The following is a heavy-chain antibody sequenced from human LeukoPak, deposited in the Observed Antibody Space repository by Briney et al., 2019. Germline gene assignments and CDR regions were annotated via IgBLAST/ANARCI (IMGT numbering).Heavy chain of an antibody. Sequence: GESLKISCAASGFTFSSYAMSWVRQAPGKGLEWVSAISGSGGSTYYADSVKGRFTISRDNSKNTLYLQMNSLRAEDTAVYYCAKTGYSGYDEIDYWGQGTLVTVSS. D-gene: IGHD5-12*01. V-gene: IGHV3-23*01. CDR3: AKTGYSGYDEIDY. CDR2: ISGSGGST. J-gene: IGHJ4*02. CDR1: GFTFSSYA.